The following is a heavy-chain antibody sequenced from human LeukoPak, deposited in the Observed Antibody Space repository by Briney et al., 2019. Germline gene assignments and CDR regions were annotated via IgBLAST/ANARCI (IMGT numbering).Heavy chain of an antibody. D-gene: IGHD3-9*01. CDR2: INPNSGGT. J-gene: IGHJ6*04. Sequence: ASVNVSCTASGYTFTEYFIHWVRQAPGKGLAWMGWINPNSGGTNYAQNFQGRVTMTRDTSISTAYMELSTLISDDTAVYYCAIGNILTTYYPDVWGKGTTVTISS. CDR1: GYTFTEYF. V-gene: IGHV1-2*02. CDR3: AIGNILTTYYPDV.